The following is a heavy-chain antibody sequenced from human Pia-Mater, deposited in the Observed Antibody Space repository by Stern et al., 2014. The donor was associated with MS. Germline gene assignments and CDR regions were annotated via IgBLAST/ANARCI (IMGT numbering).Heavy chain of an antibody. J-gene: IGHJ4*02. Sequence: VQLVESGAEVNKPGSSMKGSCKASGGTFSGIEIRWVRQAPGQGLEWLGGISPLFGTTNYAQKVQGRVTIIADVSTNTVNMELSSLRSEDTAVYYCVRDQGGIAGTWGQGTLVTVSS. V-gene: IGHV1-69*01. CDR3: VRDQGGIAGT. CDR1: GGTFSGIE. D-gene: IGHD6-13*01. CDR2: ISPLFGTT.